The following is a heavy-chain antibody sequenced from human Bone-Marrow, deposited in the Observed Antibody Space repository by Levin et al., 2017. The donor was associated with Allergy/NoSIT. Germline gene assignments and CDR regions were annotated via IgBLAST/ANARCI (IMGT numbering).Heavy chain of an antibody. J-gene: IGHJ5*02. V-gene: IGHV1-69*01. Sequence: GGSLRLSCKASGGTFDNYAINWVRQAPGQGLEWMGGIIPLLKTSDSAQKFQGRLTFTADASSTTVYMDLSSLTSEDTAIYYCARDPDMSTFYYVFSGWFDPWGQGTLLTVSS. CDR2: IIPLLKTS. D-gene: IGHD3-10*02. CDR3: ARDPDMSTFYYVFSGWFDP. CDR1: GGTFDNYA.